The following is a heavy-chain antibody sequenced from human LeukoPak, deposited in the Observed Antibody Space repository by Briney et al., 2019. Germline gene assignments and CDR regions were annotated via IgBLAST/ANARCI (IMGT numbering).Heavy chain of an antibody. Sequence: SETLSLTCTVSGGSISSYYWRWIRQPPGKGLEWIGYIYYSGSTNYNPSLKSRVTISVDTSKNQFSLKLSSVTAADTAVYYCAREDGGSCFDYWGQGTLVTVSS. J-gene: IGHJ4*02. V-gene: IGHV4-59*01. CDR1: GGSISSYY. CDR2: IYYSGST. CDR3: AREDGGSCFDY. D-gene: IGHD2-15*01.